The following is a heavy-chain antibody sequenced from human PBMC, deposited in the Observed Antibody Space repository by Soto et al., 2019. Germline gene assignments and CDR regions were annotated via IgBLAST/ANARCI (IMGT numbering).Heavy chain of an antibody. J-gene: IGHJ4*02. CDR2: ISGSGGST. D-gene: IGHD3-3*01. Sequence: EVQLLESGGGLVQPGGSLRLSCAASGFTFSSYAMSWVRQAPGKGLEWVSAISGSGGSTYYADSVKGRFTISRDNSKNTLYLQMNSLRAEDTAVYYCAKKSSPLPLFWSGQGGLYFDYWGQGTLVTVSS. V-gene: IGHV3-23*01. CDR3: AKKSSPLPLFWSGQGGLYFDY. CDR1: GFTFSSYA.